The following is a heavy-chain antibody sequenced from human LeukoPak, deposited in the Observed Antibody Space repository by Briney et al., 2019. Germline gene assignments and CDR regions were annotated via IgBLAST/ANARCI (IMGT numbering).Heavy chain of an antibody. J-gene: IGHJ4*02. Sequence: GGSLRLSCAASGFTFSRFSMNWVRQAPGKGLEWVSYISSSSGTIYYADSVKGRFTISRDNAKNSLYLQMNSLRAEDTAVYYCARDYSSGWYRDYWGQGTLVTVSS. CDR2: ISSSSGTI. CDR1: GFTFSRFS. CDR3: ARDYSSGWYRDY. V-gene: IGHV3-48*04. D-gene: IGHD6-19*01.